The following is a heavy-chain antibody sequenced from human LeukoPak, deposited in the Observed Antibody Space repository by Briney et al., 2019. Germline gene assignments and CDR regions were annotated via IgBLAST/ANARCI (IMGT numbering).Heavy chain of an antibody. CDR3: GKEGGA. CDR1: GFTFSSFT. D-gene: IGHD3-16*01. J-gene: IGHJ5*02. V-gene: IGHV3-23*01. Sequence: GGSLRLSCAASGFTFSSFTMTWVRQAPGNGLEWVSAIGGRGGSTYYADSLEGRFTIARDNSKDMVYLQMSSLKVEDTAIYYCGKEGGAWGQGTQVTVSS. CDR2: IGGRGGST.